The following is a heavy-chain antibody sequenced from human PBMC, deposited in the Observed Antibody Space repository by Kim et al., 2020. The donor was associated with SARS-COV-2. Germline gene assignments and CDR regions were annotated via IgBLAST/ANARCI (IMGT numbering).Heavy chain of an antibody. V-gene: IGHV4-39*01. Sequence: YNPSLKSRVTISVDTSKNQFSLKLSSVTAADTAVYYCAISTGQIVVVPVYWGQGTLVTVSS. J-gene: IGHJ4*02. D-gene: IGHD2-2*01. CDR3: AISTGQIVVVPVY.